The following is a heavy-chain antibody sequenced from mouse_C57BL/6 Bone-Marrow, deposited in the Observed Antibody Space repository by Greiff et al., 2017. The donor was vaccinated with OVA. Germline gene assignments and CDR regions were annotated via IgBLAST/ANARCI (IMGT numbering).Heavy chain of an antibody. D-gene: IGHD2-12*01. V-gene: IGHV1-61*01. Sequence: QVQLKQPGAELVRPGSSVKLSCKASGYTFTSYWMDWVKQRPGQGLEWIGNIYPSDSETHYNQKFKDKATLTVDKSSSTAYMQLSSLTSEDAAVDYCARKDDPLAYWGQGTLVTVSA. CDR2: IYPSDSET. J-gene: IGHJ3*01. CDR3: ARKDDPLAY. CDR1: GYTFTSYW.